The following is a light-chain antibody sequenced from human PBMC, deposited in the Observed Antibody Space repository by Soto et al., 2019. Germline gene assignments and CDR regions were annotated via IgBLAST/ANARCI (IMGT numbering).Light chain of an antibody. CDR3: SSYAGNMNLI. Sequence: QSVLTQPPSASGSPGQSVTISCTGSSSDVGGHNHVSWYQQHPGKAPKLMIYEVSKRPSGVPGRFSGSKSVNTASLTVTGLQDEDEADYYCSSYAGNMNLIFGGGTKVTVL. CDR1: SSDVGGHNH. V-gene: IGLV2-8*01. CDR2: EVS. J-gene: IGLJ2*01.